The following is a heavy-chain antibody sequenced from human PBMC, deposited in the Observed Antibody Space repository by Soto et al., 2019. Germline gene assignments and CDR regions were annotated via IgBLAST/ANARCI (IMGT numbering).Heavy chain of an antibody. V-gene: IGHV4-34*01. J-gene: IGHJ4*02. CDR2: INHSGNT. CDR1: GKSLSGYY. D-gene: IGHD1-26*01. Sequence: QVQLQQWGAGLLKPSETLSLTCAVYGKSLSGYYWSWIRQPPGKALEWIGEINHSGNTNYNPSLKSRVTIPVDTSKNQLFLNLSSVTAADTAMYYCARHHVRGRTIAGAAEFWGQGTLVTVSS. CDR3: ARHHVRGRTIAGAAEF.